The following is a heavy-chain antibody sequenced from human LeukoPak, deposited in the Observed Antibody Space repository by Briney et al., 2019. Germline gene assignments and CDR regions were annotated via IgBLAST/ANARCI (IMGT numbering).Heavy chain of an antibody. Sequence: SQTLSLTCTVSGGSISSGGYYWSWIRQPPGKGLEWIGYIYHSGSTYYNPSLKSRVIISVDRSKNQFSLKLSSVTAADTAVYYCARGIVRFDPWGQGTLVTVSS. D-gene: IGHD1-26*01. CDR2: IYHSGST. J-gene: IGHJ5*02. CDR1: GGSISSGGYY. V-gene: IGHV4-30-2*01. CDR3: ARGIVRFDP.